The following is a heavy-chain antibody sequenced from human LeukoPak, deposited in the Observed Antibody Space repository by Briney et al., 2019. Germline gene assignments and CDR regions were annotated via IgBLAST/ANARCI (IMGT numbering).Heavy chain of an antibody. CDR1: GFTFSSYS. Sequence: GGSLRLSCAAPGFTFSSYSMNWVRQAPGKGLEWVSSISSSSSYIYYADSVKGRFTISRDNAKNSLYLQMNSLRAEDTAVYYCARWLQLERTNWFDPWGQGTLVTVSS. D-gene: IGHD1-1*01. CDR3: ARWLQLERTNWFDP. J-gene: IGHJ5*02. CDR2: ISSSSSYI. V-gene: IGHV3-21*01.